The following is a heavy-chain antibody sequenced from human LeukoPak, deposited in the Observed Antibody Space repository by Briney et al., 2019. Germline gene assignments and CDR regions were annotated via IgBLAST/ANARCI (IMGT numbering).Heavy chain of an antibody. Sequence: GGSLRLSCAASGFTVSSNYMSWVRQAPGKGLEWVSAIGTVGDTYYPGSVKGRFTISREDAKNSLYLQMNGLRAGDAAVYYCARQRETAVAGTGFDYWGQGTLVTVSS. V-gene: IGHV3-13*01. CDR3: ARQRETAVAGTGFDY. CDR2: IGTVGDT. D-gene: IGHD6-19*01. J-gene: IGHJ4*02. CDR1: GFTVSSNY.